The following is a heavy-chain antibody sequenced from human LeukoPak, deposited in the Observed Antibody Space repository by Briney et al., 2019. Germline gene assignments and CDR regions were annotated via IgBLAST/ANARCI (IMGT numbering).Heavy chain of an antibody. CDR3: ARTYGSGGYYFDY. D-gene: IGHD3-10*01. J-gene: IGHJ4*02. V-gene: IGHV1-46*01. Sequence: ASVKVSCKASGYTFTSYYMHWARQAPGQGLEWMGIINPSGGSTSYAQKFQGRVTMTRDTSTSTVYMELSSLRSEDTPVYYCARTYGSGGYYFDYWSQGTLVTVSS. CDR1: GYTFTSYY. CDR2: INPSGGST.